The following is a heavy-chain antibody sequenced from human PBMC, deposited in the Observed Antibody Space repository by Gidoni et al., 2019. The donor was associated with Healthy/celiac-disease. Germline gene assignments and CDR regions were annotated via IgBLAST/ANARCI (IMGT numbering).Heavy chain of an antibody. CDR3: ARDDSGYDGYLLN. CDR1: GGSISSGDYY. V-gene: IGHV4-31*03. J-gene: IGHJ4*02. CDR2: IYYSGST. D-gene: IGHD5-12*01. Sequence: QVPLQESGPGVVKPSQTLSLTCTVSGGSISSGDYYWSWIRQHPGKGLEWIGYIYYSGSTNYNPSLKSRVTISVDTSKNQFSLKLSSVTAADTAVYYCARDDSGYDGYLLNWGQGTLVTVSS.